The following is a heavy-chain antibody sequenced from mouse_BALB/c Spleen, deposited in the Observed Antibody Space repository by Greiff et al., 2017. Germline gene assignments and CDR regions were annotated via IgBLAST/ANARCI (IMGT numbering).Heavy chain of an antibody. V-gene: IGHV5-9-4*01. J-gene: IGHJ3*01. Sequence: EVKLMESGGGLVKPGGSLKLSCAASGFTFSSYAMSWVRQSPEKRLEWVAEISSGGSYTYYPDTVTGRFTISRDNAKNTLYLEMSSLRSEDTAMYYCAILPFAYWGQGTLVTVSA. CDR3: AILPFAY. CDR2: ISSGGSYT. CDR1: GFTFSSYA. D-gene: IGHD2-1*01.